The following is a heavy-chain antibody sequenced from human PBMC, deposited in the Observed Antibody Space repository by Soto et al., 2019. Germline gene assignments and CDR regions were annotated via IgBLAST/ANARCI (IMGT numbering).Heavy chain of an antibody. J-gene: IGHJ6*03. Sequence: QVQLVQSGAEVKKPGASVKVSCKASGYTFTSHGISWVRQAPGQGLEWMGWISANNGDTNYAQKVQGRVTVTTDTSTSTGYMELSSLRSEDTAVYYCARMVRGSNIDYYHCMDVWGKGTTVTVSS. V-gene: IGHV1-18*01. D-gene: IGHD3-10*01. CDR2: ISANNGDT. CDR1: GYTFTSHG. CDR3: ARMVRGSNIDYYHCMDV.